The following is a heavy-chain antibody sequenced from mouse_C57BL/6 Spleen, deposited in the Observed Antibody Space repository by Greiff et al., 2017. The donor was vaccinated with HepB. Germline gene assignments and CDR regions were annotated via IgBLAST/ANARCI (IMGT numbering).Heavy chain of an antibody. CDR1: GYTFTDYE. Sequence: QVHVKQSGAELVRPGASVTLSCKASGYTFTDYEMHWVKQTPVHGLEWIGAIDPGTGGTAYHQKFKGKAILTADKSSSTAYMELRSLTSEDSAVYYCTRWGGMDYWGQGTSVTVSS. CDR2: IDPGTGGT. J-gene: IGHJ4*01. CDR3: TRWGGMDY. V-gene: IGHV1-15*01.